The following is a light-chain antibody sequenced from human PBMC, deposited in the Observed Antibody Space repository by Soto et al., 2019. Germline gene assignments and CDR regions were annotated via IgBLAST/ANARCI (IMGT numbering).Light chain of an antibody. CDR2: DND. V-gene: IGLV1-51*01. J-gene: IGLJ2*01. CDR3: GAWDGSLNTQV. CDR1: SSNIGNNY. Sequence: QSVLTQPHSVSAAPGQTVTIYCSGSSSNIGNNYVSWYQQLPGTAPKLLIYDNDKRPSGIPDRFSGSKSGTSATLGISGLQTGDEADYYCGAWDGSLNTQVFGGGTKLTVL.